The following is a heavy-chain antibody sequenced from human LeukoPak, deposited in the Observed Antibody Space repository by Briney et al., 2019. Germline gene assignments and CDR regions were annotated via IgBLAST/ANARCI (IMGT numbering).Heavy chain of an antibody. J-gene: IGHJ4*02. Sequence: GGSLRLSCAASGFTFSSYTMNWVRQAPGKGLEWVSSISRSSSYIYYSDSVKGRFTIPRENAKSSLYLQMNSLRAEDTAVYYCARDYYGDYYFDYWGQGTLVTVSS. D-gene: IGHD4-17*01. CDR3: ARDYYGDYYFDY. CDR1: GFTFSSYT. V-gene: IGHV3-21*01. CDR2: ISRSSSYI.